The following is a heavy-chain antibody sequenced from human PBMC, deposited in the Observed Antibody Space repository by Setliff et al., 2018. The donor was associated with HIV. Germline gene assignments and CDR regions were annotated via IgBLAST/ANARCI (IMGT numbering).Heavy chain of an antibody. D-gene: IGHD3-9*01. CDR1: GGSISSYC. Sequence: SETLSLTCTVSGGSISSYCWNWIRQSPGRGLEWIGFIFSSGSTKYNPSFQSRVTTSVDTPKNQFSLKLNSVTAADTAVYYCAKTIGRYFDIFDNWGQGTLVTVSS. V-gene: IGHV4-4*08. J-gene: IGHJ4*02. CDR3: AKTIGRYFDIFDN. CDR2: IFSSGST.